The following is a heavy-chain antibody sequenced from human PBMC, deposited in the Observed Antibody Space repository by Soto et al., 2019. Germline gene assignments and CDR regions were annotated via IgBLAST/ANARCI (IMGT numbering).Heavy chain of an antibody. CDR1: GGSISSGDYY. Sequence: PSETLSLTCTVSGGSISSGDYYWSWIRQPPGKGLEWIGYIYYSGSTYYNPSLKSRVTISVDTSKNQFSLKLSSVTAADTAVYYCARGGYYDSSGYYPYWGQGTLVTVPS. V-gene: IGHV4-30-4*01. CDR3: ARGGYYDSSGYYPY. D-gene: IGHD3-22*01. CDR2: IYYSGST. J-gene: IGHJ4*02.